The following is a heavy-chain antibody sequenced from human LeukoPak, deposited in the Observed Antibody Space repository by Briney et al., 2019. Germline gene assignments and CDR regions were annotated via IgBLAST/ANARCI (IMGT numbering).Heavy chain of an antibody. CDR2: IWSGGTTE. D-gene: IGHD6-19*01. CDR1: GFTFSSYG. J-gene: IGHJ4*02. CDR3: ARDRGTQVASTWISSYFDY. V-gene: IGHV3-33*01. Sequence: GRSLRLSCAVSGFTFSSYGMNWVRQAPGKGLEWVALIWSGGTTEFYADSVRGRFTISRDNSKNTLYLQMNSLRAEDTAVYTCARDRGTQVASTWISSYFDYWGQGTLVTVSS.